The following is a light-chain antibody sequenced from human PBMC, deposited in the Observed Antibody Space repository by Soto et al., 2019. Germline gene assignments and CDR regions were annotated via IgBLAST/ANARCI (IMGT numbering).Light chain of an antibody. CDR3: LQHNSYPHT. CDR1: QDISDS. Sequence: DIQMTQSPSSLSASVGDRVTITCQASQDISDSLNWYQHQPGKAPKLLIYDASKLEVGVPSRFTGSGSGTDFTFTISSLQPEDIATYYCLQHNSYPHTFGQGTKLEIK. CDR2: DAS. J-gene: IGKJ2*01. V-gene: IGKV1-33*01.